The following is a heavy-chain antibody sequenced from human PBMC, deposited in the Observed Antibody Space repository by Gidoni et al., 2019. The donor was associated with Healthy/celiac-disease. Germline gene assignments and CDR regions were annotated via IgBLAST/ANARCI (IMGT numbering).Heavy chain of an antibody. CDR3: AKDIRVGGMYNWNGGLFDY. CDR1: GFTFDDYA. J-gene: IGHJ4*02. CDR2: ISWNSGSI. Sequence: EVQLVASGGGLVQPGRYLRLSCAASGFTFDDYAMHWVRQAQGKGLEWVSGISWNSGSIGYADSVKGRFTISRDNAKNSLYLQMNSLRAEDTALYYCAKDIRVGGMYNWNGGLFDYWGQGTLVTVSS. V-gene: IGHV3-9*01. D-gene: IGHD1-20*01.